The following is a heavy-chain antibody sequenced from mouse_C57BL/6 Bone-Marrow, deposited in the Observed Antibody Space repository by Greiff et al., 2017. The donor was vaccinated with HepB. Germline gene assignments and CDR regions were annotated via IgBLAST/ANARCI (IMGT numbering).Heavy chain of an antibody. CDR3: AKLGIYYGSSLFAY. V-gene: IGHV4-1*01. CDR2: INPDSSTI. CDR1: GIDFSRYW. Sequence: DVQLVESGGGLVQPGGSLKLSCAASGIDFSRYWMSWVRRAPGKGLEWIGEINPDSSTINYAPSLKDKFIISRDNAKNTLYLQMSKVRSEDTALYYCAKLGIYYGSSLFAYWGQGTLVTVSA. D-gene: IGHD1-1*01. J-gene: IGHJ3*01.